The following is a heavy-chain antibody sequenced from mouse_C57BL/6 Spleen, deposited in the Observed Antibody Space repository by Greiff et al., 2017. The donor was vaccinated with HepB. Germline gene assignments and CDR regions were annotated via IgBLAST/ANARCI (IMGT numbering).Heavy chain of an antibody. J-gene: IGHJ4*01. V-gene: IGHV7-3*01. D-gene: IGHD2-10*01. Sequence: EVKLVESGGGLVQPGGSLSLSCAASGFTFTDYYMSWVRQPPGKALEWLGFIRNKANGYTTEYSASVKGRFTISRDNSQSILYLQMNALRAEDSATYYCARWAYSEGDYWGQGTSVTVSS. CDR2: IRNKANGYTT. CDR3: ARWAYSEGDY. CDR1: GFTFTDYY.